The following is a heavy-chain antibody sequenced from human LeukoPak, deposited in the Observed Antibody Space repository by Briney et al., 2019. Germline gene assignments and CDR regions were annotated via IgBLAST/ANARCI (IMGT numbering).Heavy chain of an antibody. J-gene: IGHJ4*02. CDR3: ARDPGRGPPRVRGGYYFDY. CDR2: INPSGGST. CDR1: GYTFTSYY. D-gene: IGHD3-10*02. V-gene: IGHV1-46*01. Sequence: GASVNVSCKASGYTFTSYYMHWVRQAPGQGLEWMGIINPSGGSTSHAQKFQGRVTMTRDTSTSTVYMELSSLRSEDTAVYYCARDPGRGPPRVRGGYYFDYWGQGTLVTVSS.